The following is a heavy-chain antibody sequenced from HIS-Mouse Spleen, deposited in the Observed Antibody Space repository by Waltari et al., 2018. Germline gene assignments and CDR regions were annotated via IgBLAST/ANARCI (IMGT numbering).Heavy chain of an antibody. Sequence: EVQLVQSGGGLVKPGGSLRLSCAASGFTFSSYSMNWVRQAPGKGLGWVSSISSSSSYIYYADSVKCRFTISRDNAKNSLYLQMNSLRAEDTAVYYCARRLLTGDAFDIWGQGTMVTVSS. CDR2: ISSSSSYI. V-gene: IGHV3-21*01. CDR1: GFTFSSYS. D-gene: IGHD7-27*01. CDR3: ARRLLTGDAFDI. J-gene: IGHJ3*02.